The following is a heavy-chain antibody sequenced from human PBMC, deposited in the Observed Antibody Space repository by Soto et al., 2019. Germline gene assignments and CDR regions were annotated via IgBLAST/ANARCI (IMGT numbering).Heavy chain of an antibody. CDR3: APMATFGPLTWFDP. D-gene: IGHD2-8*01. CDR2: MNPGSGDT. V-gene: IGHV1-8*01. CDR1: GYTFTNSD. J-gene: IGHJ5*02. Sequence: ASVKVSCKASGYTFTNSDVSWVRQATGQGLEWMGWMNPGSGDTEYAQKFQGRVTMTRDISIATAYMQLRSLRSDDTAIYYCAPMATFGPLTWFDPWGQANMVTVSP.